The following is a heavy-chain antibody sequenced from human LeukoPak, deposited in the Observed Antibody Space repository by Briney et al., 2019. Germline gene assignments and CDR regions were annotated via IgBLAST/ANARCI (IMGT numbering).Heavy chain of an antibody. CDR1: GFTFSSNA. J-gene: IGHJ4*02. V-gene: IGHV3-23*01. CDR3: AKDRGNIVVVPAAIPTMALDY. D-gene: IGHD2-2*01. CDR2: ISSSGSSS. Sequence: GGSLRLSCAASGFTFSSNAMSWVRQAPGKGLEWVSVISSSGSSSYYADSVKGRFTISRDNSKNTLYLQMNSLRAEDTAVYYCAKDRGNIVVVPAAIPTMALDYWGQGTLVTVSS.